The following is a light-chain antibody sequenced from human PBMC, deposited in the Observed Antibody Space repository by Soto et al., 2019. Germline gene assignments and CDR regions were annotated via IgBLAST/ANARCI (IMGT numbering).Light chain of an antibody. CDR1: QSVSSAY. V-gene: IGKV3-20*01. Sequence: EIVMTQSPATLSLSPGERATLSCRASQSVSSAYLAWYQQKPGQAPRLLIHGASSRGTVIPDRFSGSGSGTDCTLTISRLEPEDFAVYYCQQDGSSPGTFGEGTKVEIK. J-gene: IGKJ1*01. CDR3: QQDGSSPGT. CDR2: GAS.